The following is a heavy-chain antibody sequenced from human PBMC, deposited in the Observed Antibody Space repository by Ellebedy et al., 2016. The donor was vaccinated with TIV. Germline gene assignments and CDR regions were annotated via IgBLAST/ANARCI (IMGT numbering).Heavy chain of an antibody. CDR3: AREDGVTTAWFDP. V-gene: IGHV3-53*01. D-gene: IGHD4-11*01. J-gene: IGHJ5*02. Sequence: GGSLRLXXAASGFTVSSNYMSWVRQAPGKGLEWVSVIYSGGSTYYADSVKGRFTISRDNAKNTLYLQMNSLRAEDTAVYYCAREDGVTTAWFDPWGQGTLVTVSS. CDR1: GFTVSSNY. CDR2: IYSGGST.